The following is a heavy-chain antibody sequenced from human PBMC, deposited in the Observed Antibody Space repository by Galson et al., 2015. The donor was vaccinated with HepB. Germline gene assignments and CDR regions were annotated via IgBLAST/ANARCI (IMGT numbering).Heavy chain of an antibody. CDR1: GFTFSGYD. CDR3: AKGGWLDD. CDR2: ITKNGGDT. Sequence: SLRLSCAASGFTFSGYDMNWVRQAPGRGLEWVSRITKNGGDTYYADSVRGRFTISRDNSKSSLYLQMNNLRAEDTALYYCAKGGWLDDWGRGALVTV. D-gene: IGHD5-24*01. V-gene: IGHV3-23*01. J-gene: IGHJ4*02.